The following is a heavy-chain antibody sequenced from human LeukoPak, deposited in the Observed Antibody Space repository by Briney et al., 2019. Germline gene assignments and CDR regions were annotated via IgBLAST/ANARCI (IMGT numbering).Heavy chain of an antibody. Sequence: PGRSLRLSCAASGFTFSSYAMHWVRQAPGKGLEWVSYITNSGTTIYYADSVKGRFTISRDNAKNSLYLQMNSLRAEDTAVYYCARDGHYDILTGYFQDWGQGTLVTVSS. CDR1: GFTFSSYA. CDR2: ITNSGTTI. CDR3: ARDGHYDILTGYFQD. J-gene: IGHJ1*01. D-gene: IGHD3-9*01. V-gene: IGHV3-48*04.